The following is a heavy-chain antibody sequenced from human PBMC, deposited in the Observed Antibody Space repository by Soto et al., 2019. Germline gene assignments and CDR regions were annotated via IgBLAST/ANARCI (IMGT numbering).Heavy chain of an antibody. CDR1: GASISGYY. CDR2: IYATGTT. V-gene: IGHV4-4*07. Sequence: SETLSLTCTVSGASISGYYWSWIRKSAGKGLEWIGRIYATGTTDYNPSLKSRVMMSVDTSKKQFSLRLRSVTAADTAVYYSVRDGTKTLREWFEPGGQGISVTVSS. CDR3: VRDGTKTLREWFEP. J-gene: IGHJ5*02. D-gene: IGHD1-1*01.